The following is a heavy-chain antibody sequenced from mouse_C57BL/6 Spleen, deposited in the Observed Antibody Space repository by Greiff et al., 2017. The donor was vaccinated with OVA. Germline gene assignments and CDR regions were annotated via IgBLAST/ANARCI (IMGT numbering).Heavy chain of an antibody. D-gene: IGHD1-1*01. CDR3: ARDYGSSYRLYYAMDY. J-gene: IGHJ4*01. V-gene: IGHV1-52*01. CDR2: IDPSDSET. Sequence: QVQLQQPGAELVRPGSSVKLSCKASGYTFTSYWMHWVKQRPIQGLEWIGNIDPSDSETHYNQKFKDKATLTVDKSSSTAYMQLSSLTSEDSAVYYCARDYGSSYRLYYAMDYWGQGTSVTVSS. CDR1: GYTFTSYW.